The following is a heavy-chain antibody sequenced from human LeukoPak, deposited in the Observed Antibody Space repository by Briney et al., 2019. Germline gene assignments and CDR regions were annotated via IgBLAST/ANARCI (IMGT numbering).Heavy chain of an antibody. CDR3: ARGLANSRDY. CDR1: GFTFSSYG. CDR2: IRYDGSNK. J-gene: IGHJ4*02. Sequence: GGSLRLSCAASGFTFSSYGMHWVRQAPGKGLEWVAFIRYDGSNKYYADSVKGRFTISRDNSKNTLYLQMNSLRTEDTAVYYCARGLANSRDYWGQGTLVTVSS. V-gene: IGHV3-30*02.